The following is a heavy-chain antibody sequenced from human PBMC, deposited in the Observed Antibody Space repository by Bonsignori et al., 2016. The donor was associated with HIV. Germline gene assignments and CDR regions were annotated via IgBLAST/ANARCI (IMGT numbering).Heavy chain of an antibody. Sequence: WIRQPPGKGLEWVAVISYDGRNKYYADSVKGRFTISRDNSKNTLYLQMNSLRPEDAAVYYCTREKDSYGSGNYIFDAFDIWGQGTMVTVSS. CDR3: TREKDSYGSGNYIFDAFDI. D-gene: IGHD3-10*01. CDR2: ISYDGRNK. J-gene: IGHJ3*02. V-gene: IGHV3-30*04.